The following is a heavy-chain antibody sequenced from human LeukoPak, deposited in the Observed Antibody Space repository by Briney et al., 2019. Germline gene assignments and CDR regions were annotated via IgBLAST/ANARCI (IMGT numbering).Heavy chain of an antibody. CDR1: GFTFAKYA. CDR3: AKDREGAN. CDR2: ISGSGNVT. V-gene: IGHV3-23*01. Sequence: GESLKISCVGSGFTFAKYAMTWVREAPGKGLEWVSVISGSGNVTYYSESVKGRFTSSRDNSTRTLSLQMDSLSADDTAIYYCAKDREGANWGQGTLVLVSS. J-gene: IGHJ4*02.